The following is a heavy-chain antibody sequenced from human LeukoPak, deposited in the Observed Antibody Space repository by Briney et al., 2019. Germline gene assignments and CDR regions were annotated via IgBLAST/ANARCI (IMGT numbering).Heavy chain of an antibody. D-gene: IGHD3-10*01. CDR1: GFTFSSHW. Sequence: GGSLRLSCAASGFTFSSHWMHWVRQAPGKGLVWVSRINSDGSSTTYADSVKGRFTISRDNAKNTLYLQMDSLRAEDTAVYYCARDGREFGDLFDYWGQGTLVTVSS. J-gene: IGHJ4*02. CDR2: INSDGSST. CDR3: ARDGREFGDLFDY. V-gene: IGHV3-74*03.